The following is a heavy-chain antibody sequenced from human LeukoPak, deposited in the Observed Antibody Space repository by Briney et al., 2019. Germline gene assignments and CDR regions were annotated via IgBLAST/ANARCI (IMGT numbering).Heavy chain of an antibody. CDR1: GGSISSYY. CDR3: ARGTMVRGVTELQYYYYYYMDV. Sequence: SETLSLTCTVSGGSISSYYWNWIRQPAGKGLEWIGRIYTSGSTNYNPSLKSRVTMSVDTSKNQFSLKLSSVTAADTAVYYCARGTMVRGVTELQYYYYYYMDVWGKGTTVTISS. V-gene: IGHV4-4*07. J-gene: IGHJ6*03. D-gene: IGHD3-10*01. CDR2: IYTSGST.